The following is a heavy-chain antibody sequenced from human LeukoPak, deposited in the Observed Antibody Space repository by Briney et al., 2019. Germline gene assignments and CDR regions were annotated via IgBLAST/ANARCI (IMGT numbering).Heavy chain of an antibody. V-gene: IGHV3-23*01. D-gene: IGHD1-7*01. CDR1: GFTFSSYA. CDR2: ISGSGGYT. J-gene: IGHJ6*02. CDR3: AKDSRSWNYLFYYGMDV. Sequence: HPGGSLRLSCAASGFTFSSYAMSWVRQAPGKGLEWVSAISGSGGYTFYADSVKGRFTISRDNSKNTLYVQMNNLRAEDTAVYYCAKDSRSWNYLFYYGMDVWGQGTTVTVSS.